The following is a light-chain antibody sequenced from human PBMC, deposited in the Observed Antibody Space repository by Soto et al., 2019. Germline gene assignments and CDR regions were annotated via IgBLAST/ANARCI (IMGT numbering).Light chain of an antibody. CDR2: AAS. Sequence: DIQLTQSPSFLSASVGDRVTITCRASQGIRSSLNWYQQKPGKAPNLLIYAASRLQSGVPSRFSGSGSGTDFTLTISSLQPADFATYYCQQSYSTPFTFGPGTKVDIK. V-gene: IGKV1-39*01. CDR1: QGIRSS. J-gene: IGKJ3*01. CDR3: QQSYSTPFT.